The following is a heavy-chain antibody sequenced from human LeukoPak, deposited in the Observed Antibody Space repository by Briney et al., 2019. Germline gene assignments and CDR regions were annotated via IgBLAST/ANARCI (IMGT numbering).Heavy chain of an antibody. CDR1: VGTFTSYA. CDR3: ARDLTVTTLLGAFDI. J-gene: IGHJ3*02. Sequence: SEKVSCKASVGTFTSYAISWVRQAPGQGLEWVGRIIPILGIANYAQKFQRRVTLAADKSTSTAYMELSSRRSEDTAVYYGARDLTVTTLLGAFDIWGQGTMVTVSS. V-gene: IGHV1-69*04. D-gene: IGHD4-17*01. CDR2: IIPILGIA.